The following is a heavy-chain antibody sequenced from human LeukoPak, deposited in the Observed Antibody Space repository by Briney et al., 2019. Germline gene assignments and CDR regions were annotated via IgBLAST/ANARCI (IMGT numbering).Heavy chain of an antibody. CDR1: GYTFTDYY. V-gene: IGHV1-2*02. J-gene: IGHJ3*02. CDR2: INPNSGGT. Sequence: ASVKVSCKASGYTFTDYYMHWVRQAPGQGLEWMGWINPNSGGTNYAQKFQGRVTMTRDTSISTAYMELSRLRSDDTAVYYCARGKGCSSTSCYPQSGAFGIWAQGTMVTVSS. CDR3: ARGKGCSSTSCYPQSGAFGI. D-gene: IGHD2-2*01.